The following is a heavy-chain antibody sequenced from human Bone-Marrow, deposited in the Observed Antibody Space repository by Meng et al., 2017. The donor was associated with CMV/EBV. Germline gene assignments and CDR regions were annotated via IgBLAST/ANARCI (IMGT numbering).Heavy chain of an antibody. J-gene: IGHJ4*02. CDR3: AKVDGILRGVGD. CDR2: VSGGSDFR. Sequence: VLLVESGGDLVKPGGSLRLSCAASGFSFGDSYMTWIRQAPGMGLEWIAHVSGGSDFRRYADSVEGRFTISRDNAKKLLFLEMSSLRVEDTAVYYCAKVDGILRGVGDWGQGTLVTVSS. D-gene: IGHD3-10*01. V-gene: IGHV3-11*06. CDR1: GFSFGDSY.